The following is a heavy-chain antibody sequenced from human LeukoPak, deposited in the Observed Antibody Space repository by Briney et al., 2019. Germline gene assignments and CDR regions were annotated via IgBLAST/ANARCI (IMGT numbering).Heavy chain of an antibody. V-gene: IGHV3-21*01. CDR3: ARDVPYDDY. CDR1: GFTFSSYS. CDR2: ISSSSSYL. Sequence: GGSLRLSCAASGFTFSSYSMNWVRQAPGKGLEWVSSISSSSSYLYYADSVKGRFTISRDNAKNSLYLQMNSLRAEDTAVYYCARDVPYDDYWGQGTLVTVSS. D-gene: IGHD5-12*01. J-gene: IGHJ4*02.